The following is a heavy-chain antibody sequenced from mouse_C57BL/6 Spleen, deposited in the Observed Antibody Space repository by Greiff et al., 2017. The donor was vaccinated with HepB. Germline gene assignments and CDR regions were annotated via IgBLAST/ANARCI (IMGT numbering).Heavy chain of an antibody. CDR3: TKKGRVGFDY. V-gene: IGHV2-3*01. CDR2: IWGDGST. J-gene: IGHJ2*01. CDR1: GFSLTSYG. Sequence: VQGVESGPGLVAPSQSLSITCTVSGFSLTSYGVSWVRQPPGKGLEWLGVIWGDGSTNYHSALISRLSISKANSKSQAFLKLNRLQTDDTATDYWTKKGRVGFDYWGQGTTLTVSS.